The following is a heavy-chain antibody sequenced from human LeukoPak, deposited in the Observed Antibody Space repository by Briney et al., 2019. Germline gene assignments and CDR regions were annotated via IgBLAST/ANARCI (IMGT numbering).Heavy chain of an antibody. V-gene: IGHV3-11*01. Sequence: GGSLRPSCAPSGFTFSDYYMRWIRQAPGKGLEWVSYLISSGSTIYYADSVKGRFTISRDNAKNSLYLQMNSLRAEDTAVYYCARDPYDSSGYSQEGDYWGQGTLVTVSS. D-gene: IGHD3-22*01. J-gene: IGHJ4*02. CDR1: GFTFSDYY. CDR2: LISSGSTI. CDR3: ARDPYDSSGYSQEGDY.